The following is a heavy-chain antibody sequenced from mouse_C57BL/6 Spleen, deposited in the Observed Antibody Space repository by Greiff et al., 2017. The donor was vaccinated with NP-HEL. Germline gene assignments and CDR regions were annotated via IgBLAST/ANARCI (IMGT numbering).Heavy chain of an antibody. CDR3: ARRYYGSLAY. Sequence: QVQLQQSGAELVKPGASVKLSCKASGYTFTSYWMQWVKQRPGQGLEWIGEIDPSDSYTNYNQKFKGKATLTVDTSSSTAYMQLSSLTSEDSAVYYCARRYYGSLAYWGQGTLVTVSA. D-gene: IGHD1-1*01. CDR2: IDPSDSYT. V-gene: IGHV1-50*01. J-gene: IGHJ3*01. CDR1: GYTFTSYW.